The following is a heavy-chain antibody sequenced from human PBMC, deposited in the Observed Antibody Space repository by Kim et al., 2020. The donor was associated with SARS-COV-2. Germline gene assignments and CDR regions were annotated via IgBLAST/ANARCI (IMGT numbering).Heavy chain of an antibody. J-gene: IGHJ6*02. Sequence: TLSLTCAISGDSVSSNNAAWNWIRQSPSRGLEWLGRTYYRSKWFNDYALSVKSRITINPDTSKNHFSLQLSSVTPEDTAVYYCANGGSGLGGMNVWGQGTTVSGSS. V-gene: IGHV6-1*01. CDR3: ANGGSGLGGMNV. D-gene: IGHD3-16*01. CDR2: TYYRSKWFN. CDR1: GDSVSSNNAA.